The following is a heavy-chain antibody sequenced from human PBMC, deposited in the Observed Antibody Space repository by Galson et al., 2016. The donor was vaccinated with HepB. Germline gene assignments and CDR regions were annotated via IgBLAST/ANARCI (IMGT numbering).Heavy chain of an antibody. Sequence: SLRLSCAASGFTFNTCGMGWVRQAPGKGLEWVSSISASGSSTYYTDSVKGRFIISRDNSKNTLYLHMNNLGAEDTAVYYCTKKVTISGTGDYWGQGTLVSVSA. CDR3: TKKVTISGTGDY. CDR1: GFTFNTCG. D-gene: IGHD5-24*01. V-gene: IGHV3-23*01. CDR2: ISASGSST. J-gene: IGHJ4*02.